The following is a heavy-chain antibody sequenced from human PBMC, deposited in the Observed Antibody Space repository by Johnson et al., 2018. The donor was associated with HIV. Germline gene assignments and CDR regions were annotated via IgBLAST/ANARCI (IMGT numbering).Heavy chain of an antibody. D-gene: IGHD5-12*01. CDR1: GFTFSSYA. J-gene: IGHJ3*01. CDR2: ISGTGGTT. Sequence: EVQLVESGGGLVQPGGSLRLSCAASGFTFSSYAMSWVRQAPGKGLEWVSAISGTGGTTYYADSVRGRFSISRDKSKDTLYLQMSSLRAEDTAVYYCAKGRGYDYDALDFWGQGTMVNVSS. V-gene: IGHV3-23*04. CDR3: AKGRGYDYDALDF.